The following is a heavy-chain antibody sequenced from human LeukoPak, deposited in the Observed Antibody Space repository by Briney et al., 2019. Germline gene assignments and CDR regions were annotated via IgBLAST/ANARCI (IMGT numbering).Heavy chain of an antibody. CDR2: ISPNSGGT. CDR1: GYTFTGYC. J-gene: IGHJ5*02. V-gene: IGHV1-2*02. Sequence: ASVKVSCKASGYTFTGYCMDWVRQAPGQGLEWMGWISPNSGGTNYAQKFQGRVTMTSDTSINTAYMELSRLRSDDTAVYYCARDLDYGDLGGWFDPWGQGTLVTVSS. CDR3: ARDLDYGDLGGWFDP. D-gene: IGHD4-17*01.